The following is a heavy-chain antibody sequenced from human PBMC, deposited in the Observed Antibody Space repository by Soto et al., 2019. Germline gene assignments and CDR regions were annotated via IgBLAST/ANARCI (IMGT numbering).Heavy chain of an antibody. CDR1: GFAFRSYS. J-gene: IGHJ4*02. Sequence: PVGSLRLSCAASGFAFRSYSMNWVRQAPGKGLEWVSSIYGSSSYIYYADSVRGRFTISRDNPRNSLFLQMNSLRAEDTAVYYCARDRDSSGWYEFDYWGQGTLVTVSS. CDR2: IYGSSSYI. V-gene: IGHV3-21*01. CDR3: ARDRDSSGWYEFDY. D-gene: IGHD6-19*01.